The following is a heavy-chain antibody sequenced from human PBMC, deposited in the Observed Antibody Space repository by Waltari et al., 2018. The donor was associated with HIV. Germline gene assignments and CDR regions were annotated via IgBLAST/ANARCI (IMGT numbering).Heavy chain of an antibody. CDR1: GGSISSSSYY. D-gene: IGHD2-8*01. CDR3: ARADIVLMVYAPHFDY. V-gene: IGHV4-39*01. J-gene: IGHJ4*02. Sequence: QLQLQESGPGLVKPSETLSLTCTVSGGSISSSSYYWGWIRQPPGKGLELIWCIYYSGSTYYNPSLEMRVTISVDTSKNQFSLKLSSVTAADTAVYYCARADIVLMVYAPHFDYWGQGTLVTVSS. CDR2: IYYSGST.